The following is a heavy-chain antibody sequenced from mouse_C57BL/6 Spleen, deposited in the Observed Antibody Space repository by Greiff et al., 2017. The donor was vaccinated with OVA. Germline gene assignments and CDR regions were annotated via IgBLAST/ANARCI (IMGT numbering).Heavy chain of an antibody. CDR2: ISGGGGNT. J-gene: IGHJ3*01. Sequence: DVMLVESGGGLVKPGGSLKLSCAASGFTFSSYTMSWVRQTPGKRLEWVATISGGGGNTYYPDSVKGRFTISRDNAKNTLYLQMSILRSEDTAVYYCARQIYYDYDGFAYWGQGTLVTVSA. V-gene: IGHV5-9*01. D-gene: IGHD2-4*01. CDR1: GFTFSSYT. CDR3: ARQIYYDYDGFAY.